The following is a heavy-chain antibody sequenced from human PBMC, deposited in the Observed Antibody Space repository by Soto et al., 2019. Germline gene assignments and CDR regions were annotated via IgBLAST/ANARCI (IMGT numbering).Heavy chain of an antibody. D-gene: IGHD6-13*01. V-gene: IGHV1-8*01. CDR1: GYTFTSYD. J-gene: IGHJ5*02. CDR3: ARERSAAGTGWFDP. CDR2: MKPNSGNT. Sequence: QVQLVQSGAEVKKPGASVKVSCKASGYTFTSYDINWVRQATGQGLEWMGWMKPNSGNTGYAQKFQGRVTMTRNTSISTAYMELSSLRSEDTAVYYCARERSAAGTGWFDPWGQGPLVTVSS.